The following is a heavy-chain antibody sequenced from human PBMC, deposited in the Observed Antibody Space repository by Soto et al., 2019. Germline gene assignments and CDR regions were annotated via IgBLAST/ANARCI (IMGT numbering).Heavy chain of an antibody. CDR3: ARGYCSSTSCYGLGYYYYYMDV. Sequence: QVQLVQSGAEVKKPGASVKVSCKASGYTFTSYAMHWVRQAPGQRLEWMGWINAGNGNTKYSQKFQGRVTITRDTSASTAYMELSSLRSEDTAVYYCARGYCSSTSCYGLGYYYYYMDVWGKGTTVTVSS. CDR1: GYTFTSYA. D-gene: IGHD2-2*01. J-gene: IGHJ6*03. CDR2: INAGNGNT. V-gene: IGHV1-3*01.